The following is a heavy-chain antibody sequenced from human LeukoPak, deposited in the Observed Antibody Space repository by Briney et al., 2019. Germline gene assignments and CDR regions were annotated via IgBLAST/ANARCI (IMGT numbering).Heavy chain of an antibody. D-gene: IGHD1-26*01. Sequence: GGSLRLSCAASGFTFSSYAMHWVRQAPGKGLEWVAVISYDGSNKYYADSVKGRFTISRDNSKNTLYLQMNSLRAEDTALYYCAKDDGSHGFDYWGQGTLVTVSS. CDR2: ISYDGSNK. V-gene: IGHV3-30-3*01. J-gene: IGHJ4*02. CDR1: GFTFSSYA. CDR3: AKDDGSHGFDY.